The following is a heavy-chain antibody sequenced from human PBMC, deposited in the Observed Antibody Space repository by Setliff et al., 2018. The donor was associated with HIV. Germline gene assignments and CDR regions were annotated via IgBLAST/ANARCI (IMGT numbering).Heavy chain of an antibody. D-gene: IGHD1-26*01. CDR3: GRGDTSSNWFDP. V-gene: IGHV4-59*12. Sequence: SETLSLTCIVSGGSISSYTWSWIRQPPGKGLQWIGFIYNSEMTNYNPSLKSRVSISLDTSKNHFSLKLTSVTAADTAVYYCGRGDTSSNWFDPWGQGTLVTVSS. CDR2: IYNSEMT. CDR1: GGSISSYT. J-gene: IGHJ5*02.